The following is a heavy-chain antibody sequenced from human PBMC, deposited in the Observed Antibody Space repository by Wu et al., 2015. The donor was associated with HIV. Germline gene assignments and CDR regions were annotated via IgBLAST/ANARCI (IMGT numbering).Heavy chain of an antibody. D-gene: IGHD2-2*01. V-gene: IGHV1-69*12. Sequence: QVQLVPSGAEVKKPGSSMKVSCKASGGTFNSYVISWVRQAPGQGLEWMGGIIPIFGTANFAQKFQGRLTIAADESTSTVYMELSSLRSEDTAVYYCALRGGXGVVVPGATYYYYYMDVWGKGTTVTVSS. CDR1: GGTFNSYV. CDR3: ALRGGXGVVVPGATYYYYYMDV. CDR2: IIPIFGTA. J-gene: IGHJ6*03.